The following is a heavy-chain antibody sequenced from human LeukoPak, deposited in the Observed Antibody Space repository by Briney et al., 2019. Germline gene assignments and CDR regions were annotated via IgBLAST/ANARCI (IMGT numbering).Heavy chain of an antibody. CDR3: ARDRQIAY. CDR1: GFTFSNYW. CDR2: IKQDGSEK. J-gene: IGHJ4*02. Sequence: GGSLRLSYAASGFTFSNYWLTWVRQAPGQGPEWVANIKQDGSEKHYVDSVKGRFTISRDNAKNSLYLQMNSLRAEDTAVYYCARDRQIAYWGQGTLVTVSS. V-gene: IGHV3-7*01.